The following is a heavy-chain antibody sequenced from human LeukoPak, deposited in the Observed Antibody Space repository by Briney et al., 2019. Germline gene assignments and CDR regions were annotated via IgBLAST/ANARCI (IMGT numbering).Heavy chain of an antibody. CDR1: GGSISSYY. CDR3: ARDWGATMVRGVIITPEYNWFDP. V-gene: IGHV4-59*01. J-gene: IGHJ5*02. Sequence: SETLSLTCTVSGGSISSYYWNWIRQPPGKGLEWIGYIYYSGTTNYNPSLKSRVSMSVDTSKNQFSLKLSSVTAADTAVYYCARDWGATMVRGVIITPEYNWFDPWGQGTLVTVSS. D-gene: IGHD3-10*01. CDR2: IYYSGTT.